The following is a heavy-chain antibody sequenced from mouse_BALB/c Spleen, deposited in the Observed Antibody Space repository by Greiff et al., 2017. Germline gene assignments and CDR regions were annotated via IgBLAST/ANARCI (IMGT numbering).Heavy chain of an antibody. CDR1: GFTFSSFG. Sequence: VQLQQSGGGLVQPGGSRKLSCAASGFTFSSFGMHWVRQAPEKGLEWVAYISSGSSTIYYADTVKGRFTISRDNPKNTLFLQMTSLRSEDTAMYYCARKGGNPYAMDYWGQGTSVTVSS. J-gene: IGHJ4*01. CDR2: ISSGSSTI. V-gene: IGHV5-17*02. CDR3: ARKGGNPYAMDY. D-gene: IGHD2-1*01.